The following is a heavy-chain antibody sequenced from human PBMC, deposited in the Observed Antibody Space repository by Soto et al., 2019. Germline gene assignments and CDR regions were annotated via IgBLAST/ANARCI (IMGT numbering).Heavy chain of an antibody. V-gene: IGHV4-34*01. D-gene: IGHD3-3*01. CDR1: GGSVNGYY. J-gene: IGHJ5*02. CDR2: INHTGGT. CDR3: ATRITVFGLLIPPFDP. Sequence: SETLSLTCAVYGGSVNGYYWNWIRQPPGKGLEWIGEINHTGGTHYNPSLKSRVTISVDTSKNQFSLRLSSVTAADTAIYYCATRITVFGLLIPPFDPWGQGTQVTVSS.